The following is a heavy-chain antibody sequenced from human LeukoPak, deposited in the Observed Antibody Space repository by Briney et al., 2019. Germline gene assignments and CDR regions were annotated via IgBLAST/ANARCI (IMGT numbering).Heavy chain of an antibody. V-gene: IGHV3-74*01. Sequence: GGSLRLSCAASGFTFSSYWMHWVRQVPGKGLVWVSRINFDGSSTTYADSVKGRFTISRDNAKNTLYLQMNSLRAEDTAVYFCARGYINYVDYWGQGTLVTVSS. CDR2: INFDGSST. CDR1: GFTFSSYW. CDR3: ARGYINYVDY. D-gene: IGHD5-24*01. J-gene: IGHJ4*02.